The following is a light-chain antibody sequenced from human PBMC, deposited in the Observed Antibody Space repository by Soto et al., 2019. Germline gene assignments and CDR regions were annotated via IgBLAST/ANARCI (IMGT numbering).Light chain of an antibody. J-gene: IGLJ1*01. Sequence: QSALTQPPSVSGSPGQSGTISCTGTSSDVGSYNRVSWYQQPPGTAPKLMIYEVSNRPSGVPDRFSGSKSGNTASLTISGLQAEDEADHYCSSYTSSSTYVFGTGTKVTVL. CDR2: EVS. CDR1: SSDVGSYNR. V-gene: IGLV2-18*02. CDR3: SSYTSSSTYV.